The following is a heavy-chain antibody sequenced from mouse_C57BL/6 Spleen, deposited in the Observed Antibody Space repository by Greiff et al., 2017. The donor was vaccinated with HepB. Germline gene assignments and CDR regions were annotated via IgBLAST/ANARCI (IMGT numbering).Heavy chain of an antibody. J-gene: IGHJ1*03. CDR2: INYDGSST. CDR3: ARDFIYGNYEPWYFDV. D-gene: IGHD2-1*01. CDR1: GFTFSDYY. V-gene: IGHV5-16*01. Sequence: EVMLVESEGGLVQPGSSMKLSCTASGFTFSDYYMAWVRQVPEKGLEWVANINYDGSSTYYLDSLKSRFIISRDNAKNILYLQMSSLKSEDTATYYCARDFIYGNYEPWYFDVWGTGTTVTVSS.